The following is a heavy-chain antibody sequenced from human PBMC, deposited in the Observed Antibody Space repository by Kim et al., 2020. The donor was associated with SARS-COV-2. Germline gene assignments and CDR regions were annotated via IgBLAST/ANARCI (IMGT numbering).Heavy chain of an antibody. V-gene: IGHV1-18*01. CDR2: NT. D-gene: IGHD1-7*01. J-gene: IGHJ4*02. CDR3: ARAWWNYEDY. Sequence: NTNYAQKLQGRVTMTTDTSTSTAYMELRSLRSDDTAVYYCARAWWNYEDYWGQGTLVTVSS.